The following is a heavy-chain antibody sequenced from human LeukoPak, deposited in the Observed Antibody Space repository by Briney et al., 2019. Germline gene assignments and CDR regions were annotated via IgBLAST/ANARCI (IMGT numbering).Heavy chain of an antibody. CDR1: GFTFSSYA. J-gene: IGHJ4*02. CDR3: ANGGSHHAIDY. D-gene: IGHD1-26*01. V-gene: IGHV3-23*01. Sequence: QPGGSLRLSGAASGFTFSSYAMRWLRQAPGKRLEWVSAISGSGGSTYYADSVKGRFTISRDNSKNTLYLQMNSLRAEDTAVYYCANGGSHHAIDYWGQGTLVTVSS. CDR2: ISGSGGST.